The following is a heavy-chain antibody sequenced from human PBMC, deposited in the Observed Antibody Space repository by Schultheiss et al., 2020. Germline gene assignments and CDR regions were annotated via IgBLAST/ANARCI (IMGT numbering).Heavy chain of an antibody. V-gene: IGHV4-61*05. CDR1: GGSISSSSYY. CDR2: IYYSGST. Sequence: SATLSLTCTVSGGSISSSSYYWGWIRQPPGKGLEWIGYIYYSGSTNYNPSLKSRVTISVDTSKNQFSLKLSSVTAADTAVYYCARRVSPGLSCGMDVWGQGTTVTVAS. CDR3: ARRVSPGLSCGMDV. D-gene: IGHD5-12*01. J-gene: IGHJ6*02.